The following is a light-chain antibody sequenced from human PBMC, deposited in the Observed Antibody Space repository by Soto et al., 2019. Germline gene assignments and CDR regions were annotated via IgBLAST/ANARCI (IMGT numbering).Light chain of an antibody. CDR3: QQYSSPPQT. CDR1: QSVSSGH. Sequence: DIVLTQSPGTLSLSPGERSSLSCMASQSVSSGHLAWYQQKVGQAPRLLIFAASNRATGIPDRFSGSGSGTDFTLTISRLEPEDFAMYFCQQYSSPPQTFGQGTQVEIK. V-gene: IGKV3-20*01. CDR2: AAS. J-gene: IGKJ1*01.